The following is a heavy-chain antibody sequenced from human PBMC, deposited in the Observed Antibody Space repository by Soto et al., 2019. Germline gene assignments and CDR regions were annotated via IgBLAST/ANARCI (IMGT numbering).Heavy chain of an antibody. J-gene: IGHJ4*02. CDR2: ISYDGSLK. D-gene: IGHD6-19*01. Sequence: QVQLVESGGGVVQPGRSLRLSCVASGFTFSSYGMSWVRQAPGKGLEWVAIISYDGSLKYYGDSVKGRFTISRDNSRNTLYLQMNRLRAEDTAVYYCAKEIIAVSGPWDVDNWGQGTLVTVSS. CDR3: AKEIIAVSGPWDVDN. CDR1: GFTFSSYG. V-gene: IGHV3-30*18.